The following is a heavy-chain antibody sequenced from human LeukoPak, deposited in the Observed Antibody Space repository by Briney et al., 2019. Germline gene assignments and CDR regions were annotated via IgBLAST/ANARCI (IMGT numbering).Heavy chain of an antibody. CDR3: AKLVVPAANAADS. CDR2: ISSSGTTV. J-gene: IGHJ4*02. CDR1: GFIFSDYY. V-gene: IGHV3-11*04. D-gene: IGHD2-2*01. Sequence: GGSLRLSCAASGFIFSDYYMSWIRQAPGKGLEWGSYISSSGTTVNYADSVKGRFTTSRDNAKNSLYLQMNSLRAEDTALYYCAKLVVPAANAADSWGQGTMVTVSS.